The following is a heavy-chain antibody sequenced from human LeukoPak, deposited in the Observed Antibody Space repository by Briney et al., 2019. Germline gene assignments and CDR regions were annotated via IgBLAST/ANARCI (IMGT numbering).Heavy chain of an antibody. V-gene: IGHV3-7*03. CDR2: IKKDGSEK. J-gene: IGHJ4*02. Sequence: GGSLRLSCAASGFTFSNFWMNWVRQAPGKGLEWVANIKKDGSEKYYVDSVKGRFTISRDNAKNSLYLQMNSLRAEDTAVYYCAKVRGITVTGVDYWGQGTLVTVSS. CDR1: GFTFSNFW. CDR3: AKVRGITVTGVDY. D-gene: IGHD6-19*01.